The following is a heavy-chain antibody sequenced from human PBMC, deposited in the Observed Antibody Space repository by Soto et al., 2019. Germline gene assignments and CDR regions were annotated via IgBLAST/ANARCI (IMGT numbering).Heavy chain of an antibody. Sequence: ASVKGSCKASGYTFTSYGISWVRQAPGQGLEWMGWISAYNGNTNYAQKLQGRVTMATDTSTSTAYMELRSLRSDDTAVYYCARMGAYSSGWYGDDNWFDPWGQGTLVTVSS. D-gene: IGHD6-19*01. CDR2: ISAYNGNT. CDR1: GYTFTSYG. CDR3: ARMGAYSSGWYGDDNWFDP. J-gene: IGHJ5*02. V-gene: IGHV1-18*01.